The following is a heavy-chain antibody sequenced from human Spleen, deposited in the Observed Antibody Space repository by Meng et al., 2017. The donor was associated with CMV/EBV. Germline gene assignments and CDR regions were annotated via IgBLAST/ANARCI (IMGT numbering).Heavy chain of an antibody. CDR1: GFTFNNYA. CDR2: VLGTGPT. D-gene: IGHD6-13*01. Sequence: CSASGFTFNNYAMTWVRQAPGKGLEWVSTVLGTGPTYYADYVKGRFTISRDDSRNTLFLQLNSLRDEDTAAFYCARGDSSTTWLVFDYWGLGTLVTVSS. J-gene: IGHJ4*02. CDR3: ARGDSSTTWLVFDY. V-gene: IGHV3-23*01.